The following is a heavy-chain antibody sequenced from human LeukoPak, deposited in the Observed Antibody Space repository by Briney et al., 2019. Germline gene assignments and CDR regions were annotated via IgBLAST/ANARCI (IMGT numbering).Heavy chain of an antibody. J-gene: IGHJ5*01. CDR3: ASPGYCSSTSCSNWFDS. CDR2: INHSGST. Sequence: SETLSLTCAVYGGSFSGYYWSWIRQPPGKGLEWIGEINHSGSTNYNPSLKSRVTISVDTSKNQFSLKLRSVTAADTAVYYCASPGYCSSTSCSNWFDSWGQGTLVTVSS. D-gene: IGHD2-2*01. V-gene: IGHV4-34*01. CDR1: GGSFSGYY.